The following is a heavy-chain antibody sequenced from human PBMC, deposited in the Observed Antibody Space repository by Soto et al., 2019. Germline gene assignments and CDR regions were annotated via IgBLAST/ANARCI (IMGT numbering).Heavy chain of an antibody. J-gene: IGHJ4*02. V-gene: IGHV3-74*01. CDR1: GFTFSNYI. CDR3: VRDLNWGFDY. D-gene: IGHD3-16*01. Sequence: EVQLVESGGVLVQPGGSLRLSCVASGFTFSNYIMHWVRQTPGKGLVWVSRINGAATTTIYADSVKGRFTISRDNAKNTLYLQMQSLRGEDTAVYYCVRDLNWGFDYWGQGTLVTVSS. CDR2: INGAATTT.